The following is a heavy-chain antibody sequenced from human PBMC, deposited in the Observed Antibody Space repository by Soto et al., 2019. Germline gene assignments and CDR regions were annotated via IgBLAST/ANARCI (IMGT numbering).Heavy chain of an antibody. CDR2: INAGNGNT. J-gene: IGHJ4*02. CDR1: GGTFSSYT. V-gene: IGHV1-3*01. Sequence: GASVKVSCKASGGTFSSYTISWVRQAPGQRLEWMGWINAGNGNTKQSQKFQGRVTITRDTSASTAYMELSSLRSEDTAVYYCARSAPPIDYWGQGTLVTVSS. CDR3: ARSAPPIDY.